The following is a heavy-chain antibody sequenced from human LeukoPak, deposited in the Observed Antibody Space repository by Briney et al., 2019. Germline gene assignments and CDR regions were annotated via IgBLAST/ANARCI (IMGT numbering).Heavy chain of an antibody. CDR1: GGSISSYY. CDR2: IYTSGST. D-gene: IGHD3-10*01. Sequence: SETLSLTCTVSGGSISSYYWSWIRQPAGKGLEWIGRIYTSGSTNYNPSLKSRVTMSVDTSKNQFFLKLSSVTAADTAVYYCASTYYGSGSYYKGTFDYWGQGTLVTVSS. J-gene: IGHJ4*02. CDR3: ASTYYGSGSYYKGTFDY. V-gene: IGHV4-4*07.